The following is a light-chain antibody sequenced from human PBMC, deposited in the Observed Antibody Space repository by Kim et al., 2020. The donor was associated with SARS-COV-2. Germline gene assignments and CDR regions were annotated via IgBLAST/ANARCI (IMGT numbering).Light chain of an antibody. CDR3: VLYMGSGHWV. CDR1: SGSVSTVNY. Sequence: GTATRPCVLRSGSVSTVNYPRGYQQTPGQAPRTLIYRTNTRSSGVPDCFSGSILGNKVALTITGAQADDESDYSCVLYMGSGHWVFGGGPQLTVL. V-gene: IGLV8-61*02. CDR2: RTN. J-gene: IGLJ3*02.